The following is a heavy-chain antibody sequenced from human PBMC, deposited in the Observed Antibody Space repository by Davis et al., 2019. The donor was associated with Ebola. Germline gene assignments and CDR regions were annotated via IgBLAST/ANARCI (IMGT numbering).Heavy chain of an antibody. Sequence: SVQVSCKASGGTFSNYAINWVRQAPGQGREWMGGIIPIFDTANYAKKFQGRVTITADESTSTAYMELSSLRSEDTAIYYCANSGSGSYSDAFDIWGQGTMGTVS. J-gene: IGHJ3*02. CDR3: ANSGSGSYSDAFDI. CDR2: IIPIFDTA. D-gene: IGHD1-26*01. V-gene: IGHV1-69*13. CDR1: GGTFSNYA.